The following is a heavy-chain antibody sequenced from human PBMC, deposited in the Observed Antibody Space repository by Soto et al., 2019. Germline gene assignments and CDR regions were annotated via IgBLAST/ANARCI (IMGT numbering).Heavy chain of an antibody. Sequence: GGSLRLSCAASGFVFSNFAMLWVRQVSGKGLEWVSYISSSGRNIYYADSVKGRFTISRDNAKNSLYLQMNSLRDEDTAVYYCARGGYDFWSGYSLSPTFDYWCQGTLVTVSS. CDR3: ARGGYDFWSGYSLSPTFDY. D-gene: IGHD3-3*01. CDR1: GFVFSNFA. J-gene: IGHJ4*02. V-gene: IGHV3-48*02. CDR2: ISSSGRNI.